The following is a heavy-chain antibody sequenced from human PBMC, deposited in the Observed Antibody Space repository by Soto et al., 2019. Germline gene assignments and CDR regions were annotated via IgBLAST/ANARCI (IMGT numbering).Heavy chain of an antibody. V-gene: IGHV4-34*01. J-gene: IGHJ5*02. Sequence: PSETLSLTCAVYGGSFSGHYWSWIRQPPGKGLEWIGEIIHSGSTTYNPSPKSRVAISVDTSKNQFSLKLNSVTAADTAVYYCARGPSRLLMGDSFAWGQGTLVTVSS. CDR2: IIHSGST. CDR3: ARGPSRLLMGDSFA. CDR1: GGSFSGHY. D-gene: IGHD2-8*01.